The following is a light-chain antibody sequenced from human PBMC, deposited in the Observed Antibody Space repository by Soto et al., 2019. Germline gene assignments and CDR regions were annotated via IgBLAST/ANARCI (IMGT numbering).Light chain of an antibody. J-gene: IGLJ1*01. V-gene: IGLV2-14*01. CDR1: SSDVGGYNF. CDR2: DVR. CDR3: SSYTSISNYV. Sequence: QSVLTQPASVSGSPGQSITISCTGTSSDVGGYNFVSWYQQHPGKAPKLMIYDVRNRPSGVSNRFSGSKSVNTASLTISVLQAEDEADYYCSSYTSISNYVFGTGTKVTVL.